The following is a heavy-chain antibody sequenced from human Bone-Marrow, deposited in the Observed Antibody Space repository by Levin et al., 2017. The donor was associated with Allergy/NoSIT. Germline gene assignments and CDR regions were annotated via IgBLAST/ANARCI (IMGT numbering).Heavy chain of an antibody. D-gene: IGHD2-2*01. CDR3: ARAPRQFPPIVVVPTEVGGMDV. CDR1: GYSISSGYY. Sequence: PGGSLRLSCAVSGYSISSGYYWGWIRQPPGKGLEWIGSIYHSGSTYYNPSLKSRVTISVDTSKNQFSLKLSSVTAADTAVYYCARAPRQFPPIVVVPTEVGGMDVWGQGTTVTVSS. V-gene: IGHV4-38-2*01. J-gene: IGHJ6*02. CDR2: IYHSGST.